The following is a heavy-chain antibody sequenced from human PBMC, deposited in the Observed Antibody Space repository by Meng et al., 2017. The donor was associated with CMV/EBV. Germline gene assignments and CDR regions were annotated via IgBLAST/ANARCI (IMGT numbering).Heavy chain of an antibody. CDR2: ISGSGGST. V-gene: IGHV3-23*01. D-gene: IGHD3-10*01. Sequence: TFSSYAMSWVRQAPGKGLEWVSAISGSGGSTYYADSVKGRFTISRDNSKNTLYLQMNSLRAEDTAVYYCAKDPLYYYGSVKTPGWFNPWGQGTLVTVSS. CDR1: TFSSYA. J-gene: IGHJ5*02. CDR3: AKDPLYYYGSVKTPGWFNP.